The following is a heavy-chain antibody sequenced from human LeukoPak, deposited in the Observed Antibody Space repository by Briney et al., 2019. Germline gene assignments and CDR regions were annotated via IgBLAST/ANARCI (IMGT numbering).Heavy chain of an antibody. CDR2: FYSGGSS. CDR1: GFTVRSFY. CDR3: ARDRGYGYGFFDY. V-gene: IGHV3-53*01. J-gene: IGHJ4*02. Sequence: PGGSLRLSCAASGFTVRSFYMTWVRQAPGKGLECVSSFYSGGSSYYADSVKGRFIISRDSSTDTLYLQMNSLRVEYTAVYFCARDRGYGYGFFDYWGQGTLVTVSS. D-gene: IGHD5-18*01.